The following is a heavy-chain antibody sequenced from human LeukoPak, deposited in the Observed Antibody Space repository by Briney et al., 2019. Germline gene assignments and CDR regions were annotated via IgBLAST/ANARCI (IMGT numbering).Heavy chain of an antibody. CDR1: GFTMSHYG. Sequence: GGSLRLSCAASGFTMSHYGVSWVRQAPGKGLEWISGIRSAVETTHFADSVKGRFIISRDNSKNALSLQLNSLRPEDTALYYCAKHFCTGLDCSLFDSWGQGTLVTVSS. CDR2: IRSAVETT. J-gene: IGHJ4*02. CDR3: AKHFCTGLDCSLFDS. D-gene: IGHD3/OR15-3a*01. V-gene: IGHV3-23*01.